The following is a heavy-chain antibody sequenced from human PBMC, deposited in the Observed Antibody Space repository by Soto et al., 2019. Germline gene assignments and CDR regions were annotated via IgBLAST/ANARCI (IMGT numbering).Heavy chain of an antibody. CDR3: ARESEDLTSNFDY. CDR2: ISSTTNYI. J-gene: IGHJ4*02. CDR1: GFTFTSYS. V-gene: IGHV3-21*06. Sequence: NPGGSRRRSCAASGFTFTSYSTNWVRQAPGMGLEWVSSISSTTNYIYYGDSMKGRFTISRDNAKNSLYLEMNSLRAEDTAVYYCARESEDLTSNFDYWGQGTLVTVSS.